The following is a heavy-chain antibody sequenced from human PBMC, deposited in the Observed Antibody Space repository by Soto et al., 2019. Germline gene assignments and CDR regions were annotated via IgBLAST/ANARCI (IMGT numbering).Heavy chain of an antibody. J-gene: IGHJ5*02. CDR3: ARALEYSSSRDPPMFDP. CDR1: GGSISSGGYY. Sequence: SETLSLTCTVSGGSISSGGYYWSRIRQHPGKGLEWIGYIYYSGSTYYNPSLKSRVTISVDTSKNQFSLKLSSVTAADTAVYYCARALEYSSSRDPPMFDPWGQGTLVTVSS. V-gene: IGHV4-31*03. D-gene: IGHD6-13*01. CDR2: IYYSGST.